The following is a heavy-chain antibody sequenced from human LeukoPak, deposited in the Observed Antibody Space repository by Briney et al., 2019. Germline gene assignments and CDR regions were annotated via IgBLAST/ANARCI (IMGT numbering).Heavy chain of an antibody. Sequence: SETLSLTCTVSGGSINSYYWSWIRQPPGKGLEWIGYIYYSGSTNYNPSLKSRVTISVDTSKNHFSLKLSSVTAADTAVYYCARGRDSSGYYAGFNYFDYWGQGTLVTVSS. J-gene: IGHJ4*02. CDR1: GGSINSYY. V-gene: IGHV4-59*12. CDR3: ARGRDSSGYYAGFNYFDY. CDR2: IYYSGST. D-gene: IGHD3-22*01.